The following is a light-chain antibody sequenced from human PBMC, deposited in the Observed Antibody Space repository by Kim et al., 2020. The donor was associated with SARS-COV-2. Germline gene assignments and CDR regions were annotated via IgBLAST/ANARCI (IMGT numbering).Light chain of an antibody. Sequence: EIVMTQSPTTLSVSPGERATLSCRASQSLASNLAWYQHKPGQAPRLLIYGASTRATGIPARFSGSGSGTDFTLTISSLQSEDFAVYYCHQYNIWPPWTFGQGTKVDIK. CDR3: HQYNIWPPWT. CDR1: QSLASN. V-gene: IGKV3-15*01. J-gene: IGKJ1*01. CDR2: GAS.